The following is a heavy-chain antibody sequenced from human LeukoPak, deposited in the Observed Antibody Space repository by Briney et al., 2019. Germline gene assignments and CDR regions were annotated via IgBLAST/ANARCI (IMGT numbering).Heavy chain of an antibody. V-gene: IGHV3-30-3*01. CDR3: ARESPISSSFYFDY. Sequence: PGGSLRLSCAASGFTFSSYAMHWVRQAPGKGLEWVAVISYDGSSKYYADSVKGRFTISRDNSKNTLYLQMNGLRAEDTAVYYCARESPISSSFYFDYWGQGTLVTVSS. CDR1: GFTFSSYA. J-gene: IGHJ4*02. D-gene: IGHD6-6*01. CDR2: ISYDGSSK.